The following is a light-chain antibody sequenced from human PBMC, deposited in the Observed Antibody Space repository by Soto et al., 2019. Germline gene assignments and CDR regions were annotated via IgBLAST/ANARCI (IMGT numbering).Light chain of an antibody. CDR3: QHYGRSPLLYT. J-gene: IGKJ2*01. Sequence: EIVLTQSPGTLSLSPGEGATLSCRASQSITSNYLAWYQQRPGQAPRLLIYGASTRAAGVPDRFSGSGSVTDFTLTITRLEPEDFAVYYCQHYGRSPLLYTFGQGTKLGVK. V-gene: IGKV3-20*01. CDR2: GAS. CDR1: QSITSNY.